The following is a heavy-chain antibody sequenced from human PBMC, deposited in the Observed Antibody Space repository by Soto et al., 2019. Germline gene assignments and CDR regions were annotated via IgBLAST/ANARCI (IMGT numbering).Heavy chain of an antibody. D-gene: IGHD3-9*01. CDR2: ISWSSDII. V-gene: IGHV3-9*01. CDR1: GFTFGDYA. J-gene: IGHJ4*02. Sequence: PGGSLRLSCAASGFTFGDYAMHWVRQAPGKGLEWVSAISWSSDIITYTDSVEGRFTISRDNAKNSLYLHMNSLSPEDTALYYCAATSRARLFYPDRAGYFIYWGQGTLVPVSS. CDR3: AATSRARLFYPDRAGYFIY.